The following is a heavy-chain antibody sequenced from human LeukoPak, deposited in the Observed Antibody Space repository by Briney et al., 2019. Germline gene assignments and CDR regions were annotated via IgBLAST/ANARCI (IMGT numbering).Heavy chain of an antibody. Sequence: SVKVSCKASGGTFSSYAISWVRQAPGQGLEWMGRIIPIFGIANYAQKFQGRVTITADKTTSTAYMELSSLRSEDTAVYYCARVGRYSELPNWFDPWGQGTLVTVSS. V-gene: IGHV1-69*04. CDR2: IIPIFGIA. CDR3: ARVGRYSELPNWFDP. J-gene: IGHJ5*02. D-gene: IGHD2-15*01. CDR1: GGTFSSYA.